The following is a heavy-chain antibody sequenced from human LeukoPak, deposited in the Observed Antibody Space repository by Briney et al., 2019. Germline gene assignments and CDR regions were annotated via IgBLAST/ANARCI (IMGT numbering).Heavy chain of an antibody. CDR1: GFTFSSYE. J-gene: IGHJ6*02. D-gene: IGHD3-16*01. CDR2: FSSSGSTI. CDR3: ARAGGGYYYYYYGMDV. Sequence: PGGSLRLSCAASGFTFSSYEMNWVRQAPGKGLEWVSYFSSSGSTIYYADSVKGRFTISRDNAKNSLYLQMNSLRAEDTAVYYCARAGGGYYYYYYGMDVWGQGTTVTVSS. V-gene: IGHV3-48*03.